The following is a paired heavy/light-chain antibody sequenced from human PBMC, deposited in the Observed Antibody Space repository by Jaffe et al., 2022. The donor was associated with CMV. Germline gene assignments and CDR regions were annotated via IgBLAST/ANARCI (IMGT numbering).Light chain of an antibody. J-gene: IGLJ3*02. CDR3: SSYRSGSGVV. V-gene: IGLV2-14*03. CDR1: SNDIGGYTY. CDR2: DVS. Sequence: QSALTQPASVSGSPGQSITVSCTGTSNDIGGYTYVSWYQQQPDRAPKLIIYDVSLRPSGISNRFSASKSGNTASLTISGLQSEDEADYYCSSYRSGSGVVFGGGTKLTVL.
Heavy chain of an antibody. Sequence: QVQLQESGPGLVKPSETLSLTCTVSSGSINSYHWTWIRQSPGKGLEWIGYISDSGSTSYNPSLESRVTMSVDTSEKQFSLKVTSVTAADTAVYYCARQRGHTSAWSRRQYYYYYMDVWGKGTTVTVSS. CDR2: ISDSGST. J-gene: IGHJ6*03. CDR3: ARQRGHTSAWSRRQYYYYYMDV. D-gene: IGHD6-19*01. CDR1: SGSINSYH. V-gene: IGHV4-59*08.